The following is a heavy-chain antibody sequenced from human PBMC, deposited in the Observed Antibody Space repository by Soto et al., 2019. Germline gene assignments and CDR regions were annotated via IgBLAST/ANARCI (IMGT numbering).Heavy chain of an antibody. J-gene: IGHJ4*02. D-gene: IGHD6-13*01. Sequence: PGGSLRLSCAASGFTFSSYAMSWVRQAPGKGLEWVAVITYDGSNKYYADSVKGRFTISRDNSKNTLYLQMNSLRAEDTAVYYCAKDVSSSWYSDYWGQGTLVTVSS. CDR1: GFTFSSYA. CDR2: ITYDGSNK. CDR3: AKDVSSSWYSDY. V-gene: IGHV3-30*18.